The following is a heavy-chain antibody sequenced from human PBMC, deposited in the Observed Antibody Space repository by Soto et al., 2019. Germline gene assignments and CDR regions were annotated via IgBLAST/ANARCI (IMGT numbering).Heavy chain of an antibody. J-gene: IGHJ4*02. CDR1: GGSISSYY. Sequence: ETLSPTCTVSGGSISSYYWNWIRQPPGKGLEWIGYIYYSGSPNYNPSLKSRVTISVDTSKNQFSLKLSSVTAADTAVYYCARAPRGNYGYPSYFDYWGQGTLVTVSS. D-gene: IGHD3-10*01. CDR3: ARAPRGNYGYPSYFDY. CDR2: IYYSGSP. V-gene: IGHV4-59*01.